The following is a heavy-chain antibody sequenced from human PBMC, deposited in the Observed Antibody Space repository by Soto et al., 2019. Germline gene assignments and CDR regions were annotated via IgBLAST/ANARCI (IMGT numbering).Heavy chain of an antibody. Sequence: EVQLLESGGDIVRPGGSLRLSCAGSGFAFNMYAISWIRQVPGKGLEWVSVITGSGVNTNYADSVKGRFTISRDNSKNMVYLQMNSLRAEDTGLYYCAKVAATIRPRDHWGQGTLVTVSS. CDR3: AKVAATIRPRDH. J-gene: IGHJ4*02. V-gene: IGHV3-23*01. CDR1: GFAFNMYA. D-gene: IGHD5-12*01. CDR2: ITGSGVNT.